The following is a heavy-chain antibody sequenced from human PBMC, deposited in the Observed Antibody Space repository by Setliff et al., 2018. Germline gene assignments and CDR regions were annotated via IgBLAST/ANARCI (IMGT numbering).Heavy chain of an antibody. CDR2: IYPDGTT. D-gene: IGHD6-13*01. V-gene: IGHV4-4*08. CDR3: ARGINSVSWTPKY. Sequence: SETLSLTCIVSADSMNNNFWTWIRRPPGKGLEWIGYIYPDGTTNYNPSLKSRMTISLDMSKNQFPLTLRSVTAADTAMYYCARGINSVSWTPKYWGRGTLVTV. CDR1: ADSMNNNF. J-gene: IGHJ4*02.